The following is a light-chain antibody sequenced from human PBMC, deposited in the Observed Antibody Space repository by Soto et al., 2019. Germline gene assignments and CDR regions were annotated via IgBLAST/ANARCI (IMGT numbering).Light chain of an antibody. V-gene: IGKV3-11*01. CDR2: DAS. CDR3: QQRSNWAIT. Sequence: EIVLTQSPATLSLSPGERATLSCRASQSVSSYLAWYQQKPGQAPRLLIYDASNRATGIPARFSGSGSGTDFTLTIRSLEPEDFAVYYCQQRSNWAITFGQGTRLENK. CDR1: QSVSSY. J-gene: IGKJ5*01.